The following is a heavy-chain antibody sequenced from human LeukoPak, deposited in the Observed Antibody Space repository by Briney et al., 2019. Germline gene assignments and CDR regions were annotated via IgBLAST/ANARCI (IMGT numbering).Heavy chain of an antibody. D-gene: IGHD6-6*01. CDR3: ARAPLRARRTPSLGWFDP. J-gene: IGHJ5*02. CDR2: INHSGST. Sequence: SETLSLTCAVYGGSFSGYYWSWIRQPPGKGLEWIGEINHSGSTNYNPSLKSRVTIPVDTSKNQFSLKLNSVTAADTAVYYCARAPLRARRTPSLGWFDPWGQGTLVTVSS. CDR1: GGSFSGYY. V-gene: IGHV4-34*01.